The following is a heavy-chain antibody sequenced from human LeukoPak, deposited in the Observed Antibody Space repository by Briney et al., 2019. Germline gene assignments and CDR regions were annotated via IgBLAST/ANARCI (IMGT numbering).Heavy chain of an antibody. D-gene: IGHD3-22*01. J-gene: IGHJ6*02. V-gene: IGHV3-21*01. Sequence: GGSLRLSCAASGFTFSSYSMNWVRQAPGKGLEWVSSISSSSSYIYYADSVKGRFTISRDNAKNSLYLQMNSLRAEDTAVYYCARVTNYYDSSGTHYYGMDVWGQGTTVTVSS. CDR2: ISSSSSYI. CDR3: ARVTNYYDSSGTHYYGMDV. CDR1: GFTFSSYS.